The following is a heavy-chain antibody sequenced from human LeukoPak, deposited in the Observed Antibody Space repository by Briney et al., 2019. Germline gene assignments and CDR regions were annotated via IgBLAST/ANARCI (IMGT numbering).Heavy chain of an antibody. CDR3: ARVSSLRVLRFLEWLPDLDY. J-gene: IGHJ4*02. CDR1: GFTFSSYS. D-gene: IGHD3-3*01. V-gene: IGHV3-48*04. Sequence: GGSLRLSCAASGFTFSSYSMNWVRQAPGKGLEWVSYISSSSSTIYYADSVKGRFTISRDNAKNSLYLQMNSLRAEDTAVYYCARVSSLRVLRFLEWLPDLDYWGRGTLVTVSS. CDR2: ISSSSSTI.